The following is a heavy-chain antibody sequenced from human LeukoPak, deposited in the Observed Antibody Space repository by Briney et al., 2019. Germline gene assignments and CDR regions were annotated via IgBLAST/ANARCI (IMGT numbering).Heavy chain of an antibody. D-gene: IGHD2-2*01. CDR3: ARDRRFAPTGGSIIYYFDS. V-gene: IGHV1-46*01. CDR1: GYTFTNYY. J-gene: IGHJ4*02. CDR2: INPRGGST. Sequence: ASVKVSCKTSGYTFTNYYMHWVRQAPGQGLEWMGIINPRGGSTSYAQKFQGRLAMTRDTSTSTVYMELNSLRSEDTAVYYCARDRRFAPTGGSIIYYFDSWGQGPLVTVSS.